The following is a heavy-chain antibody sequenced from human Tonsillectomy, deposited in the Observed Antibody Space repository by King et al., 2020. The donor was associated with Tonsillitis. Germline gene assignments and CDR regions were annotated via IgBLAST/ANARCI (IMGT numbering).Heavy chain of an antibody. D-gene: IGHD2-8*02. J-gene: IGHJ4*02. V-gene: IGHV4-39*01. CDR1: GGSISSSSYY. CDR3: ARQRSTYCLDY. Sequence: QLQESGPGLVRPSETLSLTCTVSGGSISSSSYYWGWIRQPPGKGLEWIGNIYYNGGTYYNPSLRSRVTISVDTSKNQFSLKLSAVTAADTGVYYCARQRSTYCLDYWGQGSLVTVSS. CDR2: IYYNGGT.